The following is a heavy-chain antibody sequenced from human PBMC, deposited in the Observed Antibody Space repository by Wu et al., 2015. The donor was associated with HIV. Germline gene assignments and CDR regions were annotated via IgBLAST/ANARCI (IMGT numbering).Heavy chain of an antibody. D-gene: IGHD4/OR15-4a*01. J-gene: IGHJ2*01. CDR2: ISAYDGNR. CDR1: GYNFGSYG. V-gene: IGHV1-18*01. Sequence: QARLMQSADVMSLPGASVRVSCQASGYNFGSYGINWVRQAPGEGLQWMGWISAYDGNRNSTRGRLSLTIDLSTTTAYMDLRDLRSDDTAIYFCARVQFDPDYYTYFDLWGQGTLVTVSS. CDR3: ARVQFDPDYYTYFDL.